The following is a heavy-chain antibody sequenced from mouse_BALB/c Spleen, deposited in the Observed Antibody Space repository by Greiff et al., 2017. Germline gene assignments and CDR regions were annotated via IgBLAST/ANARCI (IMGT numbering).Heavy chain of an antibody. D-gene: IGHD2-2*01. CDR2: ISDGGSYT. J-gene: IGHJ2*01. CDR1: GFTFSDYY. CDR3: ARGLSHDY. Sequence: EVMLVESGGGLVQPGGSLKLSCAASGFTFSDYYMYWVRQTPEKRLEWVATISDGGSYTYYPDSVKGRFTISRDNAKNNLYLQMSSLKSEDTAMYYCARGLSHDYWGQGTTLTVSS. V-gene: IGHV5-4*02.